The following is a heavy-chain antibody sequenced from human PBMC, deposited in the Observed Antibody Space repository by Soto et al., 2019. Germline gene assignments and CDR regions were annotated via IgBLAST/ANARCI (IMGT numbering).Heavy chain of an antibody. CDR2: FSGGVGGT. CDR1: GFTFSNFG. D-gene: IGHD3-10*01. Sequence: GGSLRLSCAASGFTFSNFGMSWVRQAPGKGLEWVSGFSGGVGGTYYADSVKGRFTISRDNSKNTLFLQMNSLRADDTAVYYCAKGRYGSGSLDAFDIWGQGTLVTVSS. V-gene: IGHV3-23*01. J-gene: IGHJ3*02. CDR3: AKGRYGSGSLDAFDI.